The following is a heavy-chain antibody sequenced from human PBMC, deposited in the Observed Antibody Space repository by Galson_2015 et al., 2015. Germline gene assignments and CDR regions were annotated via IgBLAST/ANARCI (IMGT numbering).Heavy chain of an antibody. CDR1: GGSVSSGSYY. CDR3: AGGYYYDSSGYYSAPDY. J-gene: IGHJ4*02. CDR2: IYYSGST. V-gene: IGHV4-61*01. Sequence: GTMSLACPVSGGSVSSGSYYWRWIRQPPGEGLEWIGYIYYSGSTNYNPSLKSRVTISVDTSKNQFSLKLSSVTAADTAVYYCAGGYYYDSSGYYSAPDYWGQGTLVTVSS. D-gene: IGHD3-22*01.